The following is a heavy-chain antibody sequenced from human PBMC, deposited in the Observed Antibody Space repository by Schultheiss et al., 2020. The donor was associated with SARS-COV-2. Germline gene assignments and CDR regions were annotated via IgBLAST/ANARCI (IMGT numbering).Heavy chain of an antibody. CDR3: VKDEGDADYIKVFDS. V-gene: IGHV3-11*04. Sequence: GGSLRLSCAASGFTFSDYYMSWNRQAPGKGLEWVSYISSSSSTIYYADSVKGRFTISRDNAKNSLYLQMNSLRDEDTAVYYCVKDEGDADYIKVFDSWGQGTLVTVSS. J-gene: IGHJ4*02. CDR1: GFTFSDYY. CDR2: ISSSSSTI. D-gene: IGHD4-11*01.